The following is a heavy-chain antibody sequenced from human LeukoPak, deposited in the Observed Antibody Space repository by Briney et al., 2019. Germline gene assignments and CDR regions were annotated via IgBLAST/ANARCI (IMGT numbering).Heavy chain of an antibody. Sequence: GGSLRPSCAASGFTFSSYAMSWVRQAPGKGLEWVSAISGSGGSTYYADSVKGRFTISRDNSKNTLYLQMNSLRAEDTAVYYCAKDLKVRSGYDWGYYFDYWGQGTLVTVSS. CDR2: ISGSGGST. CDR1: GFTFSSYA. D-gene: IGHD5-12*01. J-gene: IGHJ4*02. CDR3: AKDLKVRSGYDWGYYFDY. V-gene: IGHV3-23*01.